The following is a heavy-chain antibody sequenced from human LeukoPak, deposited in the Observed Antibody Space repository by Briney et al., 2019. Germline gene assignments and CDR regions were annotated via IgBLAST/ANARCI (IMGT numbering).Heavy chain of an antibody. CDR2: INSDGSST. D-gene: IGHD6-19*01. CDR3: ARGSSGWNDNY. CDR1: GFTFSSYW. V-gene: IGHV3-74*01. J-gene: IGHJ4*02. Sequence: GGSLRLSCAASGFTFSSYWMHWVRQGPGKGLVWVSRINSDGSSTLYADSVKGRFTISRDNAKNTLYLQMNGLRAEDTAVYYCARGSSGWNDNYWGQGTLVTVSS.